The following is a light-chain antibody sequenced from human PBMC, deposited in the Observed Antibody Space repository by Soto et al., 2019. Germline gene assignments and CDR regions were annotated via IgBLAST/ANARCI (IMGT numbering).Light chain of an antibody. J-gene: IGKJ1*01. V-gene: IGKV3-20*01. CDR1: QSVSSSY. CDR3: QQYGSIPWT. Sequence: EIVLTQSPATLPLSPGERATPSCRASQSVSSSYLAWYQQKPGQAPRLLIYDASSRATGIPDRFSGSGSGTDFTLTISRLEPEDFAVYYCQQYGSIPWTFGQGTKVDIK. CDR2: DAS.